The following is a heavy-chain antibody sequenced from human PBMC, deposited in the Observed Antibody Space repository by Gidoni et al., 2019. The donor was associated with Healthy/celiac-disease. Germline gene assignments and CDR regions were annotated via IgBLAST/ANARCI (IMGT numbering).Heavy chain of an antibody. Sequence: EVQLVESGGGLVKPGGSLRLACAGSGFTFSSYSMNWVRQAPGKGLEWVPTICSSSSYIYYPDSVKGRFTISRDNAKNSLYLQMNSLGAEDTAVYYCARVRGYPPPTDWGQGTLVTVSS. V-gene: IGHV3-21*01. D-gene: IGHD5-12*01. CDR3: ARVRGYPPPTD. CDR2: ICSSSSYI. CDR1: GFTFSSYS. J-gene: IGHJ4*02.